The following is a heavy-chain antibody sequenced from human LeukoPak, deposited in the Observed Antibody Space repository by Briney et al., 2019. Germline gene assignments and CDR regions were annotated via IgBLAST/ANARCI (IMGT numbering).Heavy chain of an antibody. V-gene: IGHV3-48*03. CDR2: ISSSGSTI. J-gene: IGHJ6*04. D-gene: IGHD3-10*02. CDR1: GFAFSSYE. Sequence: GGSLRLSCAASGFAFSSYEMNWVRQAPGKGLEWVSYISSSGSTIYYADSVKGRFTISRDNAKNSLYLQMNSLRAVDTAVYYCAELGITMIGGVWGKGTTVTISS. CDR3: AELGITMIGGV.